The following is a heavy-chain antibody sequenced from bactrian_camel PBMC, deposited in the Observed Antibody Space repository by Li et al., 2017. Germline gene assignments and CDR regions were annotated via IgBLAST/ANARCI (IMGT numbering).Heavy chain of an antibody. CDR2: MDSTGLT. Sequence: HVQLVESGGGSVQAGGSLRLSCRTSGYLPSGYAPIYYCMGWFRHAPGRQREVVAVMDSTGLTSVAASVKGRFTISRDNAKNTLYLQMNSLKTEDTAVYFCATGSRYGVASFYKYWGQGTQVTVS. J-gene: IGHJ4*01. CDR1: GYLPSGYAPIYYC. D-gene: IGHD6*01. CDR3: ATGSRYGVASFYKY. V-gene: IGHV3S53*01.